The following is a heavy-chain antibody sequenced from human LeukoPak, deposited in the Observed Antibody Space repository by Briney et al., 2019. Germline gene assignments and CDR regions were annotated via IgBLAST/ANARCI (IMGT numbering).Heavy chain of an antibody. J-gene: IGHJ3*02. CDR3: ARVDFSRSWDAFDI. D-gene: IGHD6-13*01. Sequence: GGSLRLSCAASGFTFSSYAMHWVRQAPGKGLEYVSAISSNGGSTYYANSVKGRFTISRDNSKNTLYLQMGSLRAEDMAVYYCARVDFSRSWDAFDIWGQGTMVTVSS. CDR1: GFTFSSYA. CDR2: ISSNGGST. V-gene: IGHV3-64*01.